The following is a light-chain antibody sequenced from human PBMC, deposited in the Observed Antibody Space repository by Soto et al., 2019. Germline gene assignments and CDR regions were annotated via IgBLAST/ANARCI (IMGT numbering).Light chain of an antibody. CDR1: SSNVGSNT. Sequence: QSVLTQPPSASGTPGQRVTISCSGSSSNVGSNTVNWYHQLPGTAPKLLIHSNNQRPSGVPDRFSGSKSGTSASLAISELQSEDEADYYCAAWDDSLNGGVFGGGTKLTVL. CDR2: SNN. J-gene: IGLJ3*02. CDR3: AAWDDSLNGGV. V-gene: IGLV1-44*01.